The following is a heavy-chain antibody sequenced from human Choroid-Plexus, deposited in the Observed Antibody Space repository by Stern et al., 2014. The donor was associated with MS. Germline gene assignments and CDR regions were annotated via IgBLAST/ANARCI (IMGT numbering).Heavy chain of an antibody. CDR1: GFTFGSCA. J-gene: IGHJ5*02. CDR3: AKDRQYLTYFFDH. Sequence: VQLEESGGGVVQPGRPLRLSCVASGFTFGSCAMHWVRQAPGKGVEWVGGVSHDGSYKYYADSVKGRFTISRDNSQNTLYMQMSSLRPEDTAVYYCAKDRQYLTYFFDHWGQGSLVTVSS. V-gene: IGHV3-30*18. CDR2: VSHDGSYK. D-gene: IGHD2/OR15-2a*01.